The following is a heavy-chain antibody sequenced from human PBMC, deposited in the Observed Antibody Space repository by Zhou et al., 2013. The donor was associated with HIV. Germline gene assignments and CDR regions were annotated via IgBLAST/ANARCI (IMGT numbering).Heavy chain of an antibody. J-gene: IGHJ6*03. CDR3: ARDPGPYGDDEGPYYYYYYMDV. Sequence: QVHLVQSGPEVKKPGSSVKVSCKASGGTFSSYAISWVRQAPGQGLEWMGGIIPIFGTANYAQKFQGRVTITTDESTSTAYMELSSLRSEDTAVYYCARDPGPYGDDEGPYYYYYYMDVWGKGTTVTVSS. CDR2: IIPIFGTA. V-gene: IGHV1-69*05. CDR1: GGTFSSYA. D-gene: IGHD4-17*01.